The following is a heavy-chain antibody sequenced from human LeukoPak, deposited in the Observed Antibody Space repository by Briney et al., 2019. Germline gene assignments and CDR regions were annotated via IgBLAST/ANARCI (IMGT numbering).Heavy chain of an antibody. J-gene: IGHJ5*02. Sequence: ASVKISCKVSGYTFTDYYMHWVQQAPGKGLEWMGLVDPEGGETIYAEKFQGRVTITADTSTDTAYMELSSLRSEDTAVCYCATNGGGVCSSTSCFLDPWGQGTLVTVSS. CDR3: ATNGGGVCSSTSCFLDP. V-gene: IGHV1-69-2*01. D-gene: IGHD2-2*01. CDR2: VDPEGGET. CDR1: GYTFTDYY.